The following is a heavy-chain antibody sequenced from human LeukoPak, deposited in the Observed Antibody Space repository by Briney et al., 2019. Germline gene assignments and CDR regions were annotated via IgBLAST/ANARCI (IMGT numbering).Heavy chain of an antibody. J-gene: IGHJ4*02. CDR2: TDPNSGGT. CDR3: ARDLVLGYAPPSFDY. D-gene: IGHD5-12*01. CDR1: GYTFSGYY. Sequence: ASVKVSCKASGYTFSGYYIHWVRQAPGQGLEWMGWTDPNSGGTKYAQKFQGRVTMTSDTSISTAFMDLGSLRSDDTAVYYCARDLVLGYAPPSFDYWGQGTLVTVSS. V-gene: IGHV1-2*02.